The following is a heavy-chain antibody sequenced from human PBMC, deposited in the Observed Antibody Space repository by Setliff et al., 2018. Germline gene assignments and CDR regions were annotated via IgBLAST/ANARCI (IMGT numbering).Heavy chain of an antibody. Sequence: SETLSLTCTVSGGSISSSSYYWGWIRQPPGKGLEWIGSIYYSGSTYYNPSLKSRVTISVDTSKNQFSLKLSSVTAADTAVYYCARLSWDGLRYYGLDVWGQGATVTVSS. J-gene: IGHJ6*02. CDR3: ARLSWDGLRYYGLDV. CDR2: IYYSGST. V-gene: IGHV4-39*07. CDR1: GGSISSSSYY. D-gene: IGHD3-10*01.